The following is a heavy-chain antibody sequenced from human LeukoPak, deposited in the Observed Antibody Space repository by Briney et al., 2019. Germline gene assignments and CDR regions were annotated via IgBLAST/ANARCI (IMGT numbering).Heavy chain of an antibody. CDR3: ARGLRFRQQLQGRSFDP. J-gene: IGHJ5*02. Sequence: KPSETLSLTCAVYGGSFSGYYWSWIRQPPGKGLEWIGEINHSGSTNYNPSLKGRVTISVDTSKNQFSLKLSSVTAADTAVYYCARGLRFRQQLQGRSFDPWGQGTLVTVSS. V-gene: IGHV4-34*01. CDR2: INHSGST. D-gene: IGHD6-13*01. CDR1: GGSFSGYY.